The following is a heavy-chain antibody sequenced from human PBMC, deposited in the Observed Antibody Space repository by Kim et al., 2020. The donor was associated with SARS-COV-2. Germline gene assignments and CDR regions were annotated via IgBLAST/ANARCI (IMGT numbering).Heavy chain of an antibody. CDR1: GFTFSGSA. Sequence: GGSLRLSCAASGFTFSGSAMHWVRQASGKGLEWVGRIRSKANSYATAYAASVKGRFTISRDDSKNTAYLQMNSLKTEDTAVYYCTRHNLRTGGVCGYSSSCSFDYWGQGTLVTVSS. J-gene: IGHJ4*02. CDR2: IRSKANSYAT. D-gene: IGHD2-8*02. CDR3: TRHNLRTGGVCGYSSSCSFDY. V-gene: IGHV3-73*01.